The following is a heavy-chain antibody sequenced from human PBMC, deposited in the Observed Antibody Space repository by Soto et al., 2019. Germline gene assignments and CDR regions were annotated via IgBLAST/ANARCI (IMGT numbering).Heavy chain of an antibody. CDR2: IYYDGST. J-gene: IGHJ3*02. CDR3: AKRYSGYDDAFDI. Sequence: SETLSLTCTVSGASIRSSTFYWGWIRQPPGKGLESIANIYYDGSTYYNPSLKSRVTISVDTSKNQFSLKLSSVTAADTAVYYCAKRYSGYDDAFDIWGQGTMVTVSS. CDR1: GASIRSSTFY. V-gene: IGHV4-39*01. D-gene: IGHD5-12*01.